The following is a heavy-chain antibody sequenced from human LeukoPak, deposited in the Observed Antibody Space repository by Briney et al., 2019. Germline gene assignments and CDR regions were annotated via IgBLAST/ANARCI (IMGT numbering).Heavy chain of an antibody. Sequence: GGSLRLSCAASGFTFSSYWMSWVRQAPGKGLEWVSAISGSGGSTYYADSVKGRFTISRDNSKNTLYLQMNSLRAEDTAVYYCAKLRGYSSGWYIDYWGQGTLVTVSS. V-gene: IGHV3-23*01. D-gene: IGHD6-19*01. CDR2: ISGSGGST. CDR3: AKLRGYSSGWYIDY. J-gene: IGHJ4*02. CDR1: GFTFSSYW.